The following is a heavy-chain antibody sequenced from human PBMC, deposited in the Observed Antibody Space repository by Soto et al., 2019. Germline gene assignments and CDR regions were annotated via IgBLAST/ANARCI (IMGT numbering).Heavy chain of an antibody. D-gene: IGHD3-10*01. CDR1: GGSSTDNH. J-gene: IGHJ6*02. CDR3: ATGGGYYYYAMDV. V-gene: IGHV4-34*01. Sequence: TLSLTCAVYGGSSTDNHWTWIRQSPGKGLEWIGKINHSGGISSNPSLTSRVTISIDTSKNKFFLKLKSVTAADTAVYYCATGGGYYYYAMDVWGQGTTVTVSS. CDR2: INHSGGI.